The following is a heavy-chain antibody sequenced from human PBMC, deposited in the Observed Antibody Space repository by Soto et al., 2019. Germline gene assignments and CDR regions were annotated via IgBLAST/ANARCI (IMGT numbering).Heavy chain of an antibody. Sequence: SGPTLVNPTQTLTLTCTLSGLSLSISGVGVGWIRQSPGKALEWLAVIYWDDVKHYSPSLERRLTITKDTSESEVVLTMTNMDPVDTATYYCARKGSGDYALDYWGQ. J-gene: IGHJ4*02. CDR2: IYWDDVK. D-gene: IGHD4-17*01. CDR3: ARKGSGDYALDY. CDR1: GLSLSISGVG. V-gene: IGHV2-5*02.